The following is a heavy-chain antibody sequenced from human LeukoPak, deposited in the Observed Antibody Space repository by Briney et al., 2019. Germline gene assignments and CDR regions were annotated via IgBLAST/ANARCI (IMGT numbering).Heavy chain of an antibody. V-gene: IGHV4-59*08. CDR2: IYYSGST. CDR1: GGSISSYY. J-gene: IGHJ6*02. D-gene: IGHD6-19*01. Sequence: PSETLSLTCTVSGGSISSYYWSWIRQPPGKGLEWIGYIYYSGSTNYNPSLKSRVTISLDTSKNLYSLKLSSVTAADTAVYYCARLRRIALAVSYYYGMDVWGQGTTVTVSS. CDR3: ARLRRIALAVSYYYGMDV.